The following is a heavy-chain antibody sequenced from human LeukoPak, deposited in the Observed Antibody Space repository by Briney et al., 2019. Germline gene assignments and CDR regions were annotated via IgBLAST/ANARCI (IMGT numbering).Heavy chain of an antibody. V-gene: IGHV4-34*01. CDR1: GGSFSGYH. CDR2: INHSGST. CDR3: ARHRIMITFGGVIVPVYFDY. D-gene: IGHD3-16*02. J-gene: IGHJ4*02. Sequence: PSETLSLTCALYGGSFSGYHWSWIRQPPGKGLEWIGEINHSGSTNYNPSLKSRVTISVDTSKNQFSLKLSSVTAADTAVYYCARHRIMITFGGVIVPVYFDYWGQGTLVTVSS.